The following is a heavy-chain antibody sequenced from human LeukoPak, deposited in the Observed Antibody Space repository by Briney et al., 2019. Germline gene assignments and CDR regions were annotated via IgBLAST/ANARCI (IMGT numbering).Heavy chain of an antibody. CDR2: VYYSGST. CDR3: ASPGLRVGPVHGWFDP. V-gene: IGHV4-39*01. CDR1: GGSISSSSYY. J-gene: IGHJ5*02. D-gene: IGHD4-17*01. Sequence: SETLSLTCTVSGGSISSSSYYWGWIRQPPGKGLEWIGSVYYSGSTYYNPSLKSRVTISVDTSKNQLSLKLSSVTAADTAVYYCASPGLRVGPVHGWFDPWGQGTLVTVSS.